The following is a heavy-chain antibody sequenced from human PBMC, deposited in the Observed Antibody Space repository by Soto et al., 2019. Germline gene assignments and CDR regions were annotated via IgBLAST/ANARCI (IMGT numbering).Heavy chain of an antibody. D-gene: IGHD2-21*02. CDR3: AVSISVVVTALSFDY. V-gene: IGHV1-18*01. Sequence: QVQLVQSGAEVKKPGASVKVSCKASGYTFTSYGISWVRQAPGQGLEWMGWISAYNGNTNYAPKLQGRVTMTTDTSTSTDYMELRSLRSDDTAVYYCAVSISVVVTALSFDYWGQGTLVTVSS. CDR1: GYTFTSYG. CDR2: ISAYNGNT. J-gene: IGHJ4*02.